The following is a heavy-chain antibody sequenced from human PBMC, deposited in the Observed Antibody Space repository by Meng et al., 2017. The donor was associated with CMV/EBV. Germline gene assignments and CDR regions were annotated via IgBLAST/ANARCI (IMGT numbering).Heavy chain of an antibody. CDR2: IYWDDDK. Sequence: QIHVKESGPSLVHTTQTLPLSCTFSGFSLSTSGLGVGWIRQPPGKALEWLALIYWDDDKRYSPSLKSRLTITKDTSKNQVVLTMTNMDPVDTATYYCARGGLRGFDYWGQGTLVTVSS. V-gene: IGHV2-5*02. D-gene: IGHD4-17*01. CDR3: ARGGLRGFDY. J-gene: IGHJ4*02. CDR1: GFSLSTSGLG.